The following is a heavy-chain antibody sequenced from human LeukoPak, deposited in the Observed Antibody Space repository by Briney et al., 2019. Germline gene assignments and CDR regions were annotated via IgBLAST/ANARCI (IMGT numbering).Heavy chain of an antibody. V-gene: IGHV4-34*01. J-gene: IGHJ6*02. CDR2: INDYTGNT. CDR1: GGSFTDYF. CDR3: ARGRIAKIVVVHSFHYGMDV. D-gene: IGHD3-22*01. Sequence: SETLSLTCDVFGGSFTDYFWTWIRQSPGKGLEWIGEINDYTGNTNYNPSLNSRVSISLEKSKNQFSLELRSVSAADTAVYYCARGRIAKIVVVHSFHYGMDVWGQGTTVTVSS.